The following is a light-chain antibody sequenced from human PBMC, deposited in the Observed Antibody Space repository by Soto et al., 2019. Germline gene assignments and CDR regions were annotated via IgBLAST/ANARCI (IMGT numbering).Light chain of an antibody. J-gene: IGLJ2*01. Sequence: QSALTQPASVSGSPGQSITISCTGTSSDVGSYNLVSWYQQHPGKAPKLMIYEVSKRPSGVSNRFSGSKAGNTASLTISGLQAEDEADYYCSAYAVSSTYVVFGGGTKLTVL. CDR2: EVS. CDR1: SSDVGSYNL. CDR3: SAYAVSSTYVV. V-gene: IGLV2-23*02.